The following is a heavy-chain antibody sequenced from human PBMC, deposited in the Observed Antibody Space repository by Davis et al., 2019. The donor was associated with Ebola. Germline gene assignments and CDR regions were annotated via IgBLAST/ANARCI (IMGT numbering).Heavy chain of an antibody. CDR3: ARDRSMHYDILTGYYSNWFDP. Sequence: ASVKVSCKASGYTFTGCYMHWVRQAPGQGLEWMGWINPNSGGTNYAQKFQGWVTMTRDTSISTAYMELSRLRSDDTAVYYCARDRSMHYDILTGYYSNWFDPWGQGTLVTVSS. CDR2: INPNSGGT. V-gene: IGHV1-2*04. D-gene: IGHD3-9*01. J-gene: IGHJ5*02. CDR1: GYTFTGCY.